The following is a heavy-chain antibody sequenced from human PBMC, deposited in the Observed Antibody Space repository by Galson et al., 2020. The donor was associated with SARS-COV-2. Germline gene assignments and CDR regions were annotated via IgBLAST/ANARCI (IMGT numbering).Heavy chain of an antibody. J-gene: IGHJ6*01. D-gene: IGHD1-26*01. CDR1: GYTLTELS. V-gene: IGHV1-24*01. CDR3: ATAGPIGGSYLLYYYYYGMDV. CDR2: FDPEDGET. Sequence: ASVKVSCKVSGYTLTELSMHWVRQAPGKGLEWMGGFDPEDGETIYAQKFQGRVTMTEDTSTDTAYMELSSLRSEDTAVYYCATAGPIGGSYLLYYYYYGMDVWGQGTTVTVSS.